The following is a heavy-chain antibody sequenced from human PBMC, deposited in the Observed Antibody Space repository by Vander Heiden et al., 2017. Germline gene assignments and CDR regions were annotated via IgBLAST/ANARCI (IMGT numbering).Heavy chain of an antibody. D-gene: IGHD6-6*01. J-gene: IGHJ4*02. CDR1: GFTFDAYA. CDR2: ISWNSGSI. CDR3: AKDPHPCYSRSSAFDY. Sequence: EVQLVESGGGLVQPGRSLRLSCAASGFTFDAYAMHWVRQAPGKGLEWVSGISWNSGSIGYADSVKGRFTISRDNAKNSLYLKMNSMRAEETALYYCAKDPHPCYSRSSAFDYWGQGTLVTVYS. V-gene: IGHV3-9*01.